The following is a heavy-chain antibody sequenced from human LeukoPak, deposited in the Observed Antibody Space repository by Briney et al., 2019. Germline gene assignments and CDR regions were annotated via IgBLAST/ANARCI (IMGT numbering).Heavy chain of an antibody. V-gene: IGHV4-61*09. CDR3: ARGITGITAAGSE. J-gene: IGHJ4*02. CDR1: GGSISSGSYY. Sequence: SQTLPLTCTVSGGSISSGSYYWSWIRQRQPAGKGLEWIGHIQPSGSTNYNPSFKSRITISVDTSKNHFSLKLSSVTAADTAVYYCARGITGITAAGSEWGQGTLVTVSS. CDR2: IQPSGST. D-gene: IGHD6-13*01.